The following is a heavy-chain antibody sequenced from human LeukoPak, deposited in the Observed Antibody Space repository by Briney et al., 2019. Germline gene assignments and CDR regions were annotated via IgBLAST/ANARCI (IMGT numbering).Heavy chain of an antibody. D-gene: IGHD3-22*01. Sequence: SVKVSCKASGGTFSSYAISWVRQAPGQGLEWMGRIIPIFGTANYAQKFQGRVTITADKSTSTAYMELSSLRSEDTAVYYCAREAGYYDSSGYLDFDCWGQGTLVTVSS. CDR3: AREAGYYDSSGYLDFDC. V-gene: IGHV1-69*06. CDR1: GGTFSSYA. CDR2: IIPIFGTA. J-gene: IGHJ4*02.